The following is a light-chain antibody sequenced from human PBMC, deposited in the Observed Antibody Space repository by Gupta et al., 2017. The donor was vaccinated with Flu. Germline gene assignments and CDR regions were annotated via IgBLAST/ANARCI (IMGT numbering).Light chain of an antibody. CDR1: SRDVGDYNY. CDR3: CSYAGNYTWV. Sequence: QSALTQPRSVSGSPGQSVTISCTGTSRDVGDYNYVSWYQQHPGKAPKVLIYDVDKRPAGVPDRFSGSKSGSTASLTISGLQTEDEADYYCCSYAGNYTWVFGGGTKLTVL. J-gene: IGLJ3*02. CDR2: DVD. V-gene: IGLV2-11*01.